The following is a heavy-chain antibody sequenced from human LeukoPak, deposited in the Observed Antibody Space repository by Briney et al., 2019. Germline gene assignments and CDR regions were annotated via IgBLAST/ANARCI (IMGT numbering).Heavy chain of an antibody. CDR1: GGSIRSYY. J-gene: IGHJ3*02. Sequence: PSETLSLTCSVSGGSIRSYYWNWIRQPAGKGLEWIGRIYISGSTNYNPSLKSRVTMSVDTSKNQFSLKLSSVTAADTAVYYCARDRSRTYGSADAFDIWGQGTMVTVSS. V-gene: IGHV4-4*07. D-gene: IGHD3-10*01. CDR2: IYISGST. CDR3: ARDRSRTYGSADAFDI.